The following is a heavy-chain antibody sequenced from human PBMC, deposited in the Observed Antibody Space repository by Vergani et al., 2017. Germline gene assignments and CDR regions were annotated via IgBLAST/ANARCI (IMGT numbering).Heavy chain of an antibody. CDR3: ARDPARVSSSYQQNWFDP. D-gene: IGHD6-6*01. V-gene: IGHV1-18*01. CDR2: ISAYNGNT. J-gene: IGHJ5*02. Sequence: QVQLVQSGAEVMKPGASVKVSCKASGYTFTSYGISWVRQAPGQGLEWMGWISAYNGNTNYAQKLQGRVTMTTDTSTSTAYMELRSLRSDDTAVYYCARDPARVSSSYQQNWFDPWGQGTLVTVSS. CDR1: GYTFTSYG.